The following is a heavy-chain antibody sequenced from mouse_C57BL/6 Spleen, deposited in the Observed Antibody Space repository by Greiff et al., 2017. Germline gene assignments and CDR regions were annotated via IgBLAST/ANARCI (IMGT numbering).Heavy chain of an antibody. CDR3: AREGIYYDPLYAMDY. CDR1: GYTFTSYG. D-gene: IGHD2-4*01. V-gene: IGHV1-81*01. CDR2: IYPRSGNT. Sequence: QVHVKQSGAELARPGASVKLSCKASGYTFTSYGISWVKQRTGQGLEWIGEIYPRSGNTYYNEKFKGKATLTADKSSSTAYMELRSLTSEDSAVYFCAREGIYYDPLYAMDYWGQGTSVTVSS. J-gene: IGHJ4*01.